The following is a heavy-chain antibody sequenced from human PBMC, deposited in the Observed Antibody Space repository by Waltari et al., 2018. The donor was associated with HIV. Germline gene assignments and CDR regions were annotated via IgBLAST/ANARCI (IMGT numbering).Heavy chain of an antibody. D-gene: IGHD2-2*02. CDR3: ARVGCSSTSCYTFDF. CDR1: GFIFSGYT. V-gene: IGHV3-21*01. Sequence: EVQLVESGGGLVKPGESLKLSCAASGFIFSGYTMNWVRLAPGKGLEWVSSISGGGNYIFYADSVKGRFTISRDNAKNSLYLQLSGLRAEDAAVYYCARVGCSSTSCYTFDFWGQGALVTVSS. J-gene: IGHJ4*02. CDR2: ISGGGNYI.